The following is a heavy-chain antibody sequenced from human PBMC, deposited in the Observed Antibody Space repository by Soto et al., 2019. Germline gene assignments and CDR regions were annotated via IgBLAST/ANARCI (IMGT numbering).Heavy chain of an antibody. CDR2: INAGNGNT. J-gene: IGHJ6*02. Sequence: QVQLVQSGAEVKKPGASVKVSCKASGYTFTSYAMHWVRQAPGQRLEWMGWINAGNGNTKYSQKFQGRVTITRDTSASTAYMELSSLRSEDTAVYYCARVLGYGDLTPYSYYGMDVWGQGTTVTVSS. V-gene: IGHV1-3*01. CDR1: GYTFTSYA. D-gene: IGHD4-17*01. CDR3: ARVLGYGDLTPYSYYGMDV.